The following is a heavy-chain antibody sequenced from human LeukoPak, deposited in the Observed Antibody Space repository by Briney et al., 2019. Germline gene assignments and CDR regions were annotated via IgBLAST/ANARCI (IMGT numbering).Heavy chain of an antibody. J-gene: IGHJ6*03. D-gene: IGHD3-10*01. CDR2: IYYSGST. V-gene: IGHV4-59*12. CDR3: ARDRITMVRGVINKTYYMDV. CDR1: GGSISSYY. Sequence: SETLSLTCTVSGGSISSYYWSWIRQPPGKGLEWIGYIYYSGSTNYNPSLKSRVTISVDTSKNQFSLKLSSVTAADTAVYYCARDRITMVRGVINKTYYMDVWGKGTTVTVSS.